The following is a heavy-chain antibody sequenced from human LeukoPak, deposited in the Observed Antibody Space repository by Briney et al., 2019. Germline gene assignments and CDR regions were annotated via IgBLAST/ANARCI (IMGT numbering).Heavy chain of an antibody. J-gene: IGHJ5*02. V-gene: IGHV1-46*01. CDR1: GYTFTSYY. CDR3: AREDGSSWYFRWFDP. D-gene: IGHD6-13*01. CDR2: INPTGGST. Sequence: GASVKVSCKASGYTFTSYYMHWVRQAPGQGLEWMGLINPTGGSTGYAQKFQGRVTMTRDMSTSTDYMELSSLRSEDTAVYYCAREDGSSWYFRWFDPWGQGTLVTVSS.